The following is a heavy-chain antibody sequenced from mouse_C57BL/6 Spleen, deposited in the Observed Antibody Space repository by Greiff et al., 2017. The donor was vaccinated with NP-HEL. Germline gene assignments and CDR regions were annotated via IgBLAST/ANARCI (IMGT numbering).Heavy chain of an antibody. V-gene: IGHV1-80*01. CDR2: IYPGDGDT. Sequence: VQRVESGAELVKPGASVKISCKASGYAFSSYWMNWVKQRPGKGLEWIGQIYPGDGDTNYNGKFKGKATLTADKSSSTAYMQLSSLTSEDSAVYFCARQDDYDGGFAYWGQGTLVTVSA. J-gene: IGHJ3*01. D-gene: IGHD2-4*01. CDR3: ARQDDYDGGFAY. CDR1: GYAFSSYW.